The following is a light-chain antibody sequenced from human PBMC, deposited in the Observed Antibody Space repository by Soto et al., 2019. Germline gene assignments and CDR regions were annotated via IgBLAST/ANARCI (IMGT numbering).Light chain of an antibody. Sequence: EMVLTLSPATLSLPPGDRATLSCRASQSVSSYLAWYKQKPGQAPRLLIYSASRGATGIPARFSGSGYGTEFTLTICSLQSEDFAVYYCPQYNNWPQTFGQGTTA. CDR3: PQYNNWPQT. CDR1: QSVSSY. V-gene: IGKV3-15*01. CDR2: SAS. J-gene: IGKJ1*01.